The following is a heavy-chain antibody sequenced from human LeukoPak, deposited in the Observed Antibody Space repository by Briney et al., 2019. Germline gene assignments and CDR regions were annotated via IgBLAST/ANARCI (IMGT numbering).Heavy chain of an antibody. CDR1: GGTFNKYA. CDR2: IIPMHAPA. CDR3: ARGAHSGSFSSWFHP. Sequence: SVKVSCKASGGTFNKYAITWVRQAPGQGLEWMGGIIPMHAPARYAQNFQGRVTITTDESTSTAYMELSSLKSEDTALYYCARGAHSGSFSSWFHPWGQGPRSPSPQ. V-gene: IGHV1-69*05. D-gene: IGHD3-10*01. J-gene: IGHJ5*02.